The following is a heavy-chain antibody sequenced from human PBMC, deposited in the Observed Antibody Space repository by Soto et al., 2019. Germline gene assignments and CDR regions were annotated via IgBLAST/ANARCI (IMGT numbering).Heavy chain of an antibody. CDR2: IKSKTDGGTT. CDR1: GFTFSNAW. J-gene: IGHJ4*02. Sequence: EVQLVESGGGLVKPGGSLRLSCAASGFTFSNAWMSWVRQAPGKGLEWVGRIKSKTDGGTTDYAAPVKGRFTISRDDSKNTLYLQMNSLKTEDTAVYYCTASGYYLGVRVDYWGQGTLVTVSS. CDR3: TASGYYLGVRVDY. D-gene: IGHD3-22*01. V-gene: IGHV3-15*01.